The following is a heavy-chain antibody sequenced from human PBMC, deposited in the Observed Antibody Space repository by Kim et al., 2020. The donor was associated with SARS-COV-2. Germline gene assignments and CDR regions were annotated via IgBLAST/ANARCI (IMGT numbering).Heavy chain of an antibody. J-gene: IGHJ3*02. V-gene: IGHV4-59*01. D-gene: IGHD2-2*01. CDR3: ARGGRYCSSTSCYLSAFDI. CDR2: IYYSGST. Sequence: SETLSLTCTVSGGSISSYYWSWIRQPPGKGLEWIGYIYYSGSTNYNPSLKSRVTISVDTSKNQFSLKLSSVTAADTAVYYCARGGRYCSSTSCYLSAFDIWGQGTMVTVSS. CDR1: GGSISSYY.